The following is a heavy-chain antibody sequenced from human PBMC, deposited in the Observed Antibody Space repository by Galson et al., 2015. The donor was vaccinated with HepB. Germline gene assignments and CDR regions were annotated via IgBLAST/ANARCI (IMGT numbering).Heavy chain of an antibody. J-gene: IGHJ4*02. Sequence: SLRLSCAASGFRFSSFDMHWVRQTPGKGLEWVAVISGGGGITIYAESVKGRFTISRDNPKNTLYLQMDSLRSDDTAVHFCARDFVSDIPDHFDYWGQGTLVTVSS. CDR1: GFRFSSFD. V-gene: IGHV3-30-3*01. D-gene: IGHD1-14*01. CDR2: ISGGGGIT. CDR3: ARDFVSDIPDHFDY.